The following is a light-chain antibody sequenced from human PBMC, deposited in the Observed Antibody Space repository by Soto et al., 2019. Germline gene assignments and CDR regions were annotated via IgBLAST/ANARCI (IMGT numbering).Light chain of an antibody. CDR3: AAWDVSLSGPAV. CDR1: SSNIGSNY. J-gene: IGLJ7*01. CDR2: RNN. V-gene: IGLV1-47*01. Sequence: QSVLTQPPSASGTPGQRVTISCCGSSSNIGSNYVYWYQQLPGTAPKLLIYRNNQRPSGVPDRFSGSKSGTSASQAISGLRSEDEADYYCAAWDVSLSGPAVFGGGTQLTVL.